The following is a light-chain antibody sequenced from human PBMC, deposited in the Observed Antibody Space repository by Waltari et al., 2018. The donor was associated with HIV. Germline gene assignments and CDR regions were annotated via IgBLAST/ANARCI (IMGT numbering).Light chain of an antibody. V-gene: IGLV1-44*01. J-gene: IGLJ1*01. CDR2: GRD. CDR1: SANIGKYV. CDR3: AVWDDSVNGYV. Sequence: QSALTQPPSTSGTPGQRVTISCSGSSANIGKYVVNWFQQVPGTAPKALVSGRDQRPAGVPARCAGSKSGAAGSLAISGLQSEDEGDYYCAVWDDSVNGYVCGTGTKVTVL.